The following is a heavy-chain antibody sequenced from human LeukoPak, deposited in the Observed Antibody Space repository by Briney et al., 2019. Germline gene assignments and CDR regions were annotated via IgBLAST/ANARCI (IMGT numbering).Heavy chain of an antibody. CDR2: IKRDGSEK. D-gene: IGHD1-26*01. V-gene: IGHV3-7*01. CDR3: VRDDGATKAC. J-gene: IGHJ4*02. CDR1: GFTLSSYW. Sequence: TGGSLRLSRAASGFTLSSYWMSWVRQAPGKGLEWVANIKRDGSEKYYVDSVKGRFTISRDNAKNSLYLQMNSLRVEDTAVYYCVRDDGATKACWGQGTLVTVSS.